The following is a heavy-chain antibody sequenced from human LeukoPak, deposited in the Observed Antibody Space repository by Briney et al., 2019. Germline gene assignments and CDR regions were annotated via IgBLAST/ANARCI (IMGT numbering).Heavy chain of an antibody. V-gene: IGHV3-11*06. CDR3: ARPYGDLYYFDY. CDR2: ISSSSSYT. J-gene: IGHJ4*02. Sequence: IPGGSLRLSCAASGFTFSDYYMSWIRQAPGKGLEWVSYISSSSSYTNYADSVKGRFTISRDNAKNSLYLQMNSLRAEDTAVYYCARPYGDLYYFDYWGQGTLVTVSS. D-gene: IGHD4-17*01. CDR1: GFTFSDYY.